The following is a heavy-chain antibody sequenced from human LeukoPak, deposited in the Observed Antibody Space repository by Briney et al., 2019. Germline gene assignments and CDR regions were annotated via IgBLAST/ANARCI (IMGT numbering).Heavy chain of an antibody. CDR2: VDRTGST. D-gene: IGHD1-1*01. Sequence: PSETLSLTCTVSGGSISSYYWSWIRRPPGKGLEWIGYVDRTGSTNFNPSLNGRVSISRDTTKNLFSLRLRSVTAADTAVYFCARGRVSSSTWYSTYYYYFYMDVWGKGTTVTVSS. J-gene: IGHJ6*03. V-gene: IGHV4-59*01. CDR1: GGSISSYY. CDR3: ARGRVSSSTWYSTYYYYFYMDV.